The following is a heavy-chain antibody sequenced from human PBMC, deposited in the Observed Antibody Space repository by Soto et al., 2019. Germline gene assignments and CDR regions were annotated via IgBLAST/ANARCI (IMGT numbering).Heavy chain of an antibody. CDR1: GGTFSNYP. D-gene: IGHD5-12*01. J-gene: IGHJ2*01. CDR2: IIPIFGTV. V-gene: IGHV1-69*12. CDR3: ARGNHRWLQLWYFDL. Sequence: QVQLVQSGAEVKKPGSSVKVCCKASGGTFSNYPISWVRQAPGQGLEWMGGIIPIFGTVSYAQKFQGRVTITADESTSTAYMELSSLRSEDTAVYYCARGNHRWLQLWYFDLWGRGTLVTVSS.